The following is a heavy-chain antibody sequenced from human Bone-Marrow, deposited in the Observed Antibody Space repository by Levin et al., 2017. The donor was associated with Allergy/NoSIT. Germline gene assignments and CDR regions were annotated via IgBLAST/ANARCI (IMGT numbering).Heavy chain of an antibody. CDR2: TYFSGST. CDR3: ARAGFFGSGSYYRALPYYYVMDV. D-gene: IGHD3-10*01. V-gene: IGHV4-30-4*01. CDR1: GDSISSGDYY. Sequence: SETLSLTCTVSGDSISSGDYYWSWIRQSPGKGLEWIGNTYFSGSTYYNPSLRSRITIAIDTFKNQLSLKLSSVTAADTAMYFCARAGFFGSGSYYRALPYYYVMDVWGQGTTVTVSS. J-gene: IGHJ6*02.